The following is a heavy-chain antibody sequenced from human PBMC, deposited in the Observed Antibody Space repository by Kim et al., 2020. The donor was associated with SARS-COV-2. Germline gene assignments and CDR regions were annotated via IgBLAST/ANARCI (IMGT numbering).Heavy chain of an antibody. Sequence: GGSLRLSCAASGFTFSDSPIHWVRQASGKGLEWVGRIRSKVYSYATSYAASVKGRFTISRDDSESTAYLNMNSLKTEDTAAYYCTRIPGTTLAFLDAFDV. J-gene: IGHJ3*01. CDR2: IRSKVYSYAT. D-gene: IGHD1-1*01. CDR1: GFTFSDSP. V-gene: IGHV3-73*01. CDR3: TRIPGTTLAFLDAFDV.